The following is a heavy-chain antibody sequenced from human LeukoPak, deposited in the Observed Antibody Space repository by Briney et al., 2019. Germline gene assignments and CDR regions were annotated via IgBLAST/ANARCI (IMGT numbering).Heavy chain of an antibody. V-gene: IGHV4-61*05. CDR2: IFYAGST. CDR1: GGSISSSSYY. CDR3: ASGERGYSYGPLDY. Sequence: SETLSLTCSISGGSISSSSYYWGWIRQPPGKGLEWIGYIFYAGSTTYNPSLKRRVTITLDTSKNQFSLKLNSVTAADTAVYYCASGERGYSYGPLDYWGQGTLVTVSS. J-gene: IGHJ4*02. D-gene: IGHD5-18*01.